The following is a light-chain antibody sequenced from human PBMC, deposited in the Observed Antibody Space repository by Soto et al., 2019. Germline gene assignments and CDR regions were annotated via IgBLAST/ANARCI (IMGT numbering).Light chain of an antibody. CDR1: QSVDTM. V-gene: IGKV3-11*01. CDR2: ETS. CDR3: QVRSDWPTFKFT. J-gene: IGKJ2*01. Sequence: EIVLTQSPATLSLSAGGRVTLSCRSSQSVDTMLPWYQQQVGRNPRLLIYETSSRATGVPARFSSSGYGTDFTLTISRLEPEDFAIYFCQVRSDWPTFKFTFDQGTKLEVK.